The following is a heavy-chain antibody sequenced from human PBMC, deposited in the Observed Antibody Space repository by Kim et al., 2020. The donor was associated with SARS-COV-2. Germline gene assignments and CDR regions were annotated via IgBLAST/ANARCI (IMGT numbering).Heavy chain of an antibody. D-gene: IGHD6-19*01. CDR1: GFSFRSYG. Sequence: GGSLRLSCAASGFSFRSYGMHWVRQAPGKGLEWVAVISYDGSNKNYADSVKGRFTISRDNSKNTLYLQMNSLRAEDTAVYYCAKERNTGYSSGWTYYYFVMDVWSQGTTVTVSS. V-gene: IGHV3-30*18. J-gene: IGHJ6*02. CDR3: AKERNTGYSSGWTYYYFVMDV. CDR2: ISYDGSNK.